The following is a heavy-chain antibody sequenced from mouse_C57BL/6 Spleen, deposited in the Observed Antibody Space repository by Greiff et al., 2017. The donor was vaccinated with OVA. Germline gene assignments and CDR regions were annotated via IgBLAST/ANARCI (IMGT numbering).Heavy chain of an antibody. D-gene: IGHD1-1*01. CDR3: AHYYYGSSLYYAMDY. CDR2: ISYDGSN. Sequence: EVKLVESGPGLVKPSQSLSLTCSVTGYSITSGYYWNWIRQFPGNKLEWMGYISYDGSNNYNPSLKNRISITRDTSKNQFFLKLNSVTTEDTATYYCAHYYYGSSLYYAMDYWGQGTSVTVSS. J-gene: IGHJ4*01. CDR1: GYSITSGYY. V-gene: IGHV3-6*01.